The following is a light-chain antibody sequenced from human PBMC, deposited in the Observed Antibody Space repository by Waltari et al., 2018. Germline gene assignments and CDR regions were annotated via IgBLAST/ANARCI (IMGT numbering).Light chain of an antibody. CDR3: QSYDSSLSPSTVI. J-gene: IGLJ2*01. V-gene: IGLV1-40*01. Sequence: QSVLTQPPSVSGAPGQRVTISCTGSSSDLAAGNDVSCSQQVPGSAPKLLIYLNNNRPSGVPDRFSASRTGASASLVITGLQAEDEADYYCQSYDSSLSPSTVIFGGGTKLSVL. CDR2: LNN. CDR1: SSDLAAGND.